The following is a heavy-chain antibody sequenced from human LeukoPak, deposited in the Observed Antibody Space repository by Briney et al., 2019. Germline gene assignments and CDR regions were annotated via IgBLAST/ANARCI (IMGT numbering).Heavy chain of an antibody. Sequence: GGSLRLSCVASGFTFSNYVMYWLRQVPGKGLEGVLGIIGTSSYTYSADFVKGRFTISRDNSMNTLWLQMNSLRVEDTAVYYCAKGSNFYASGSHFDVWGQGTLVTVSS. V-gene: IGHV3-23*01. CDR1: GFTFSNYV. CDR2: IIGTSSYT. CDR3: AKGSNFYASGSHFDV. J-gene: IGHJ4*02. D-gene: IGHD3-10*01.